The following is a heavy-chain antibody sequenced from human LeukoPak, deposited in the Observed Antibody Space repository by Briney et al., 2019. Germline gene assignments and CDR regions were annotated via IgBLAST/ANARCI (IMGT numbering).Heavy chain of an antibody. J-gene: IGHJ5*02. CDR1: GYTFTGYY. CDR3: ARDVRCSSTSCYALFKGTNWFDP. CDR2: INPNSGGT. D-gene: IGHD2-2*01. V-gene: IGHV1-2*02. Sequence: ASVKVSCKASGYTFTGYYMHWVRQAPGQGLEWMGWINPNSGGTNYAQKFQGRVTMTRDTSISTAYMELSRLRSDDTAVYYCARDVRCSSTSCYALFKGTNWFDPWGQGTLVTVSS.